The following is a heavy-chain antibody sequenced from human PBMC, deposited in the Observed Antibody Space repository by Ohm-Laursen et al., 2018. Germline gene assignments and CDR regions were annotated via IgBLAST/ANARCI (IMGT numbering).Heavy chain of an antibody. V-gene: IGHV3-7*01. Sequence: SLRLSCAASGFSFSSYWMSWVRQAPGKGLEWVASIKQDGSEKYYVDSVRGRFTISRDNAKNSLYLQMNSLRAEDTAVYYCARYTSVRQGFDYWGQGTLVTVSS. CDR2: IKQDGSEK. CDR3: ARYTSVRQGFDY. J-gene: IGHJ4*02. CDR1: GFSFSSYW. D-gene: IGHD6-6*01.